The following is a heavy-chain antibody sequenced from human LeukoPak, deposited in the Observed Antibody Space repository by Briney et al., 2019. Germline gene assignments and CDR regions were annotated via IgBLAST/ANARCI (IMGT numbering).Heavy chain of an antibody. CDR2: MNPNSGNT. V-gene: IGHV1-8*01. J-gene: IGHJ6*02. CDR1: GYTFTSYD. Sequence: ASVTVSCKASGYTFTSYDINWVRQATGQGLEWMGWMNPNSGNTGYAQKFQGRVTMTRNTSISTAYMELSSLRSEDTAVYYCARISSSWYDYYYGMDVWGQGTTVTVSS. CDR3: ARISSSWYDYYYGMDV. D-gene: IGHD6-13*01.